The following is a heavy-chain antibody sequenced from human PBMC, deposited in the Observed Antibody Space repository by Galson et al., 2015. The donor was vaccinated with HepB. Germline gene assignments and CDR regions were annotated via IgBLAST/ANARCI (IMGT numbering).Heavy chain of an antibody. CDR2: TYYRSKWYN. J-gene: IGHJ3*02. CDR1: GDSVSSNSAA. D-gene: IGHD3-22*01. V-gene: IGHV6-1*01. Sequence: CAISGDSVSSNSAAWNWIRQSPSRGLEWLGRTYYRSKWYNDYAVSVKSRITINPDTSKNQFSLQLNSVTPEDTAVYYCARGGITMIVVVPSAFDIWGQGTMVTVSS. CDR3: ARGGITMIVVVPSAFDI.